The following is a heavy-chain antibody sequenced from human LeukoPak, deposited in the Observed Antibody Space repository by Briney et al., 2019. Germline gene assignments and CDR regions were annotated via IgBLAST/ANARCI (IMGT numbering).Heavy chain of an antibody. J-gene: IGHJ4*02. D-gene: IGHD3-22*01. CDR1: GYTFTGYY. Sequence: ASVKVSCKAFGYTFTGYYMHWVRQAPGQGLEWIGWINPNSSDTNYAQKFQGRVTLSRDTSKNQFSLKLSSVTAADTAVYYCARVRYYDSSGYSIDYWGQGTLVTVSS. CDR3: ARVRYYDSSGYSIDY. CDR2: INPNSSDT. V-gene: IGHV1-2*02.